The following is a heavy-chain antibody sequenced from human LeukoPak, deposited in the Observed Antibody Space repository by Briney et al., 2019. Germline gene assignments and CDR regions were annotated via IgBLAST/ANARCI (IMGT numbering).Heavy chain of an antibody. Sequence: PSETLSLTCAVSGGSISSSNWWSWVRQPPGKGLEWIGEINHSGSTNYNPSLKSRVTISVDTSKNQFSLKLSSVTAADTAVYYCARGRYYDSSSYPYYFDYWGQGTLVTVSS. CDR1: GGSISSSNW. V-gene: IGHV4-4*02. J-gene: IGHJ4*02. CDR2: INHSGST. D-gene: IGHD3-22*01. CDR3: ARGRYYDSSSYPYYFDY.